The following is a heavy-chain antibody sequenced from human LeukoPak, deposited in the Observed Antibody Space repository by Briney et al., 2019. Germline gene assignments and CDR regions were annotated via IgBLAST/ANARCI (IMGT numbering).Heavy chain of an antibody. J-gene: IGHJ4*02. CDR1: GFTFSSYG. CDR3: ARDRVGSINLYYFDY. Sequence: GGTLRLSCAASGFTFSSYGMSWVRQAPGKGLEWVSYISSGSSAIYYADSVEGRFTISRDNAKNSLYLQMNSLRAEDTAVYYCARDRVGSINLYYFDYWGQGILVTVSS. CDR2: ISSGSSAI. D-gene: IGHD1-14*01. V-gene: IGHV3-48*01.